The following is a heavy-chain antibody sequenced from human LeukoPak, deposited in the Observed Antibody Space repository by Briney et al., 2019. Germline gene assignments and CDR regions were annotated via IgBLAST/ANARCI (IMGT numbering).Heavy chain of an antibody. CDR3: ASCRLYEAFDI. D-gene: IGHD2-8*01. Sequence: GRSLRLSCAPSGFTFSNYGMHWVRQAPGKGLEWVAVISYDGSNKYYADSVKGRFTISRDNSKNTLYLQMNSLRAEDTSVYYCASCRLYEAFDIRGQGTMVTVSS. CDR1: GFTFSNYG. V-gene: IGHV3-30*03. CDR2: ISYDGSNK. J-gene: IGHJ3*02.